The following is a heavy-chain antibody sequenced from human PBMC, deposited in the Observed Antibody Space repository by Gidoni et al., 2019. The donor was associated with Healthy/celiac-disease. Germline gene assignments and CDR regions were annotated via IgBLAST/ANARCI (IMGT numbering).Heavy chain of an antibody. CDR3: ARGPPYDFWSGYYSRSYYYYGMDV. D-gene: IGHD3-3*01. J-gene: IGHJ6*02. Sequence: QVQLQQWGAGLLKPSETLSLTCAVYGGSFSGYYWSWIRQPPGKGLEWIGEINHSGSTNYNPSLKSRVTISVDTSKNQFSLKLSSVTAADTAVYYCARGPPYDFWSGYYSRSYYYYGMDVWGQGTTVTVSS. V-gene: IGHV4-34*01. CDR2: INHSGST. CDR1: GGSFSGYY.